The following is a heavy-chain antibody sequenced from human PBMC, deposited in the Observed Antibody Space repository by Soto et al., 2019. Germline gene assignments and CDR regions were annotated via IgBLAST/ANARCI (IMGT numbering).Heavy chain of an antibody. D-gene: IGHD2-2*01. CDR1: GFSLSTSGVG. CDR2: IYWDDDK. Sequence: QITLKESGPTLVKPTQTLTLTCTFSGFSLSTSGVGVGWIRQPPGKALEWLALIYWDDDKRYTPSLKRRLTITKDTCKNQVVLTMTNMDPVDTATYYCAHRQNPSASIGWFAPWGQGTLVTDSS. J-gene: IGHJ5*02. V-gene: IGHV2-5*02. CDR3: AHRQNPSASIGWFAP.